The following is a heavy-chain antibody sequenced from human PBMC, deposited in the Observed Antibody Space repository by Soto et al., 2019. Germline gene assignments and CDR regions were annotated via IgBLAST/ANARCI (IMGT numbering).Heavy chain of an antibody. V-gene: IGHV1-69*13. Sequence: SVKVSCKASGGTFSSYAISWVRQAPGQGLEWMGGIIPIFGTANYAQKFQGRVTITADESTSTAYVELSSLRSEDTAVYYCARDRALTIFGYSFDYWGQGTLVTVSS. CDR1: GGTFSSYA. J-gene: IGHJ4*02. CDR3: ARDRALTIFGYSFDY. D-gene: IGHD3-10*02. CDR2: IIPIFGTA.